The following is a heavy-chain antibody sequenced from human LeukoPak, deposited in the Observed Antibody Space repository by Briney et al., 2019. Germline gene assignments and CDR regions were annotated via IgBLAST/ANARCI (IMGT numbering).Heavy chain of an antibody. V-gene: IGHV1-46*01. CDR1: GYTFTSYY. J-gene: IGHJ4*02. Sequence: GASVKVSCKASGYTFTSYYMHWVRQAPGQGLEWMGIINPSGGSTSYAQKFQGRVTMTRDTSTSTAYMELSSLRSEDTAVYYCAISYYYDSSGYAGLDYWGQGTLVTVSS. D-gene: IGHD3-22*01. CDR2: INPSGGST. CDR3: AISYYYDSSGYAGLDY.